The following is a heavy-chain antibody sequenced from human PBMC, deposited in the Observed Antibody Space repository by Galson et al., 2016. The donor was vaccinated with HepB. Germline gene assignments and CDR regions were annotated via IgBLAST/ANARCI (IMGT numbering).Heavy chain of an antibody. CDR2: ITTSRSTI. V-gene: IGHV3-48*02. Sequence: SLRLSCAASGFTFSTYHMNWVRQAPGKGLEWISYITTSRSTIHYADSVMGRFTIARDNAKNSLDLQMKSLRDEDTAVYYCASQWVAVDYWGRGTLVTVSS. J-gene: IGHJ4*02. CDR3: ASQWVAVDY. CDR1: GFTFSTYH. D-gene: IGHD2-21*01.